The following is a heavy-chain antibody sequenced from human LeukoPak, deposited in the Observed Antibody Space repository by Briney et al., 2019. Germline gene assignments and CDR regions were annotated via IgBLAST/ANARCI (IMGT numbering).Heavy chain of an antibody. CDR2: ISGSGGST. CDR3: AKQLLALGGEDY. CDR1: GFTFSSYA. V-gene: IGHV3-23*01. J-gene: IGHJ4*02. D-gene: IGHD2-2*01. Sequence: GSLRLSCAASGFTFSSYAMSWVRQAPGKGLEWVSAISGSGGSTYYADSVKGRFTISRDNSKNTLYLQMNSLRAEDTAVFYCAKQLLALGGEDYWGQGTLVTVSS.